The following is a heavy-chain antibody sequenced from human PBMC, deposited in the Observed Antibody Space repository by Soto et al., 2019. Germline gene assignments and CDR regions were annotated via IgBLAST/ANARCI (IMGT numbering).Heavy chain of an antibody. CDR3: VRTAFGELSPYDAFDI. V-gene: IGHV3-72*01. J-gene: IGHJ3*02. CDR1: GFTFSDHY. CDR2: VRKKVNGSTT. Sequence: PGGSLRLSCAASGFTFSDHYMDWVRQASGKGLEWVGRVRKKVNGSTTEYAASVRGRFTISRDDSKNSLYLQMNSLKTEDTAVYYCVRTAFGELSPYDAFDIWGQGTLVTVSS. D-gene: IGHD3-10*01.